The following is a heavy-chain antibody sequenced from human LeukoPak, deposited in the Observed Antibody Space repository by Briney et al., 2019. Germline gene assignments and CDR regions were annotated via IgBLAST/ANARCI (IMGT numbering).Heavy chain of an antibody. V-gene: IGHV3-7*01. J-gene: IGHJ4*02. CDR2: IKQDGSEK. CDR1: GFTFSSYW. Sequence: TGGSLRLSCAASGFTFSSYWMSWVRQAPGKGLEWVANIKQDGSEKYYVDSVKGRFTISRDNAKNSLYLQMNSLRAEDTAVYYCARFRLDTAMGNFDYWGQGTLVTVSS. D-gene: IGHD5-18*01. CDR3: ARFRLDTAMGNFDY.